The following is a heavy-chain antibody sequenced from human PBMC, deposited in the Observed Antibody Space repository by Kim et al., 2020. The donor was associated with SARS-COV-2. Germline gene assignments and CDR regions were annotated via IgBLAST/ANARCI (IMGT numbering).Heavy chain of an antibody. Sequence: GGSLRLSCAASGFTFSSYAMHWVRQAPGKGLEWVAVISYDGSNKYYADSVKGRFTISRDNSKNTLYLQMNSLRAEETAVYYCARDQTLWFGESVFDYWGQGTLVTVSS. D-gene: IGHD3-10*01. CDR3: ARDQTLWFGESVFDY. V-gene: IGHV3-30*04. J-gene: IGHJ4*02. CDR1: GFTFSSYA. CDR2: ISYDGSNK.